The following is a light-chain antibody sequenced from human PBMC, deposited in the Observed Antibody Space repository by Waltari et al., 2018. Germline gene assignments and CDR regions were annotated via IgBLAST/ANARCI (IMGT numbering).Light chain of an antibody. CDR2: RAS. CDR3: QQYNNYLLT. J-gene: IGKJ4*01. Sequence: DMQMTPSPSTLSASVGDRVTITCRASQSVNSWLAWYQQKPGKAPKVLIHRASTLESGVPSRFSGSGSGTEFTLTISSLQPDDFATYYCQQYNNYLLTFGGGTKVEIK. V-gene: IGKV1-5*03. CDR1: QSVNSW.